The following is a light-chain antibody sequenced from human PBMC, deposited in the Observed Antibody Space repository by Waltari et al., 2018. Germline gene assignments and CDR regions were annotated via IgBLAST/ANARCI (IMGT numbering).Light chain of an antibody. V-gene: IGKV3-20*01. CDR1: QIISNNY. CDR3: QQFGGSPKYT. J-gene: IGKJ2*01. Sequence: EIVLPPSPGTLSLSPGERATLSCRASQIISNNYLAWYQAKPGQAPRLLIYGISHRATGIPDRFSGGGSGTDFTLTISRLEPEDFAVYYCQQFGGSPKYTFGQGTKLEIK. CDR2: GIS.